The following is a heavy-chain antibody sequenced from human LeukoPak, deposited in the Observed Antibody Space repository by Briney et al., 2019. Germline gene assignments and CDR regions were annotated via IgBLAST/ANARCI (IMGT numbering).Heavy chain of an antibody. CDR1: GFTFSSYS. V-gene: IGHV3-21*01. CDR2: ISSSSSYI. CDR3: ARDLTREGAFDY. Sequence: GGSLRLSCAASGFTFSSYSTNWVRQAPGKGLEWVSSISSSSSYIYYADSVKGRFTISRDNAKNSLYLQMNSLRAEDTAVYYCARDLTREGAFDYWGQGTLVTVSS. D-gene: IGHD1-26*01. J-gene: IGHJ4*02.